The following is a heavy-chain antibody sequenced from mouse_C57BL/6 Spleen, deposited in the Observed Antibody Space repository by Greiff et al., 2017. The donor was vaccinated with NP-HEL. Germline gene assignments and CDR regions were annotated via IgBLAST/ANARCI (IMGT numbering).Heavy chain of an antibody. V-gene: IGHV5-17*01. Sequence: VQLKESGGGLVKPGGSLKLSCAASGFTFSDYGMHWVRQAPEKGLEWVAYISSGSSTIYYADTVKGRFTISRDNAKNTLFLQMTSLRSEDTAMYYCASPANWDWYFDVWGTGTTVTVSS. CDR1: GFTFSDYG. CDR3: ASPANWDWYFDV. D-gene: IGHD4-1*01. CDR2: ISSGSSTI. J-gene: IGHJ1*03.